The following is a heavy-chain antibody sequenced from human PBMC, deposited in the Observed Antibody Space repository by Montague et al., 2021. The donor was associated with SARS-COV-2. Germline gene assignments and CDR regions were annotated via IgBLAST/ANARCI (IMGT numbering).Heavy chain of an antibody. CDR1: GGSFSGYY. J-gene: IGHJ6*02. Sequence: SETLSLTCAVYGGSFSGYYWSWIRQPPGKGLEWIGEINHSGSTNYNPSLKSRVTISVDTSENQFSLQLSSVTAADTAVYYCARVRYYGSGTSLGMDVWGQGTTVTVSS. V-gene: IGHV4-34*01. CDR2: INHSGST. CDR3: ARVRYYGSGTSLGMDV. D-gene: IGHD3-10*01.